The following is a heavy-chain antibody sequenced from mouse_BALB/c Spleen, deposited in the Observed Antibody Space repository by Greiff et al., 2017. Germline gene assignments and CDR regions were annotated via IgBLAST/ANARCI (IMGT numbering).Heavy chain of an antibody. V-gene: IGHV7-3*02. J-gene: IGHJ3*01. D-gene: IGHD2-1*01. CDR2: IRNKANGYTT. Sequence: EVQGVESGGGLVQPGGSLRLSCATSGFTFTDYYMSWVRQPPGKALEWLGFIRNKANGYTTEYSASVKGRFTISRDNSQSILYLQMNTLRAEDSATYYCARDNYYGSFAYWGQGTLVTVSA. CDR3: ARDNYYGSFAY. CDR1: GFTFTDYY.